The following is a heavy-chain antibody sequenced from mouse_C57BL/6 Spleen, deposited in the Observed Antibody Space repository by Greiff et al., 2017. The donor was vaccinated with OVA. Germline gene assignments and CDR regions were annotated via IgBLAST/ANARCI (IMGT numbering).Heavy chain of an antibody. J-gene: IGHJ3*01. Sequence: VKLMESGPGLVAPSQSLSITCTVSGFSLTSYGVDWVRQPPGKGLEWLGVIWGGGSTHYNSALMSRLRFNKDNSKSQVFLKMNSLPANDTAMYYCAKHGCGAFAYWGQGTLVTVSA. D-gene: IGHD2-2*01. CDR1: GFSLTSYG. CDR3: AKHGCGAFAY. CDR2: IWGGGST. V-gene: IGHV2-9*01.